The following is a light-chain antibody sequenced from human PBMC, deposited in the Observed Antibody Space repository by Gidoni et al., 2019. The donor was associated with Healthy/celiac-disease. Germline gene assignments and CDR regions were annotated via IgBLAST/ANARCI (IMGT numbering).Light chain of an antibody. Sequence: IVLTQSPGTLSLSPGERATLSCRASQSGSNSYFAWYQQKPGQAPRLLIYGASSRATGIPDRFSGSGSGTELTLTISRLEPEDFAVYYCQQYGSSPLTFGGGTKVEIK. CDR2: GAS. V-gene: IGKV3-20*01. J-gene: IGKJ4*01. CDR3: QQYGSSPLT. CDR1: QSGSNSY.